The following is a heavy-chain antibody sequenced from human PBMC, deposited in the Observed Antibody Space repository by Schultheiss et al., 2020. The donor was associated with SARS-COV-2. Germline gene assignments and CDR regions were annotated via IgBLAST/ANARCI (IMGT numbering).Heavy chain of an antibody. CDR2: ISGSGGST. Sequence: GESLKISCAASGFTFSSYEMNWVRQAPGKGLEWVSAISGSGGSTYYADSVKGRFTISRDNSKNTLYLQMNSLRAEDTAVYYCAKVVGRLPYYYGMDVWGQGTTVTVSS. J-gene: IGHJ6*02. CDR1: GFTFSSYE. V-gene: IGHV3-23*01. D-gene: IGHD1-26*01. CDR3: AKVVGRLPYYYGMDV.